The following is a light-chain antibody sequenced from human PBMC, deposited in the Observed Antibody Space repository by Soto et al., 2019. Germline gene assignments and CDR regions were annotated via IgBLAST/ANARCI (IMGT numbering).Light chain of an antibody. CDR1: QSISNN. CDR2: GAS. J-gene: IGKJ1*01. Sequence: EGVMTQSPAILSVSPGERATLSYRASQSISNNLAWYQQKAGQAPRLLIYGASTRATGVPARFSGSGSGTEFTLTISSLQSEDFALYYCQQYYSWPRTFGQGTKVEIK. CDR3: QQYYSWPRT. V-gene: IGKV3-15*01.